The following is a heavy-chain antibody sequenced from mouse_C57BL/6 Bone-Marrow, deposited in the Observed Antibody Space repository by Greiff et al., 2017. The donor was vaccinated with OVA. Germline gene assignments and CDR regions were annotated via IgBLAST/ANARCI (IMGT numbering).Heavy chain of an antibody. Sequence: VQLQQSGPELVKPGASVKISCKASGYAFSSSWMNWVKQRPGKGLEWIGRIYPGDGDTNYNGKFKGKATLTADKSSSTAYMQLSSLTSEDSAVYFCARELGNYVWYFDVWGTGTTVTVSS. CDR3: ARELGNYVWYFDV. V-gene: IGHV1-82*01. CDR1: GYAFSSSW. D-gene: IGHD2-1*01. CDR2: IYPGDGDT. J-gene: IGHJ1*03.